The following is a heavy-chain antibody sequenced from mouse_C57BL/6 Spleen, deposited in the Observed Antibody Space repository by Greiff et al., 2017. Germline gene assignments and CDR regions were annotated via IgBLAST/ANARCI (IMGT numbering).Heavy chain of an antibody. V-gene: IGHV1-18*01. D-gene: IGHD1-1*01. J-gene: IGHJ1*03. CDR2: INPNNGGT. CDR1: GYTFTDYN. CDR3: ARSGITTVVAPGYFDV. Sequence: EVQVVESGPELVKPGASVKIPCKASGYTFTDYNMDWVKQSHGKSLEWIGDINPNNGGTIYNQKFKGKATLTVDKSSSTAYMELRSLTSEDTAVYYCARSGITTVVAPGYFDVWGTGTTVTVSS.